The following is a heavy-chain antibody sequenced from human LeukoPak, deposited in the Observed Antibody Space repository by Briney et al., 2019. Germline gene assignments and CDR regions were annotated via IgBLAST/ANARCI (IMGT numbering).Heavy chain of an antibody. D-gene: IGHD2-15*01. V-gene: IGHV4-39*07. CDR3: ARWWADYYYMDV. Sequence: PSETLSLTCTVSGGSISSSSYFWGWIRQPPGKGREWIGSIYDSGITYYNPSLRSRVTISVDTSKNQFSLKLSAVTAADTAVYYCARWWADYYYMDVWGKGTTVTISS. J-gene: IGHJ6*03. CDR2: IYDSGIT. CDR1: GGSISSSSYF.